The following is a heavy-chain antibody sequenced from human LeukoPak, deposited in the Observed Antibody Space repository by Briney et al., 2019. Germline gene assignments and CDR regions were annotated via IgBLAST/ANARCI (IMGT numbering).Heavy chain of an antibody. CDR2: IYYSGST. D-gene: IGHD4-17*01. V-gene: IGHV4-59*01. J-gene: IGHJ5*02. CDR1: GGSISSYY. Sequence: PSETLSLTCTVSGGSISSYYWSWIRQPPGKGLEWIGYIYYSGSTNYNPSLKSRVTISVDTSKNQFSLKLSSVTAADTAVYYCARQAVTMFWFDPWGQGTLVTVSS. CDR3: ARQAVTMFWFDP.